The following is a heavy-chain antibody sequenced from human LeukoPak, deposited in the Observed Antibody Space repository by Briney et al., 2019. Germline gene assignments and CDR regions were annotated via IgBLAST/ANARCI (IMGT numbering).Heavy chain of an antibody. D-gene: IGHD2-8*01. Sequence: SETLSLTCAVYGGSFSGYYWSWIRQPPGKGLEWIGEINHSGSTNYNPSLKSRVTISVDTSKNQFSLKLSSVTAADTAVYYCARHFDKGTSYYYYMDVWGKGTTVTVS. CDR2: INHSGST. J-gene: IGHJ6*03. CDR3: ARHFDKGTSYYYYMDV. CDR1: GGSFSGYY. V-gene: IGHV4-34*01.